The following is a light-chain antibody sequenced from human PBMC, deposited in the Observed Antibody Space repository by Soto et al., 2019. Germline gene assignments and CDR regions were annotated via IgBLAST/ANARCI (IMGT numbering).Light chain of an antibody. CDR2: DAS. CDR3: QQYNSYLT. CDR1: QSVSGW. J-gene: IGKJ4*01. V-gene: IGKV1-5*01. Sequence: DIQMTLSPSTLSASVGDRVTITCRASQSVSGWLAWYQQKPGKAPKLLISDASRLQSGVPSRFSGSGSGTKFFLTISSLQPDDFATYYCQQYNSYLTFGGGTKGDIK.